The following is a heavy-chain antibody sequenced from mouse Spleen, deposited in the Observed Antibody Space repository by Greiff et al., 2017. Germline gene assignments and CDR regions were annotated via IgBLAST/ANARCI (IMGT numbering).Heavy chain of an antibody. CDR3: ARSHSTVVARGYAMDY. V-gene: IGHV2-6*02. J-gene: IGHJ4*01. CDR2: IWSDGST. D-gene: IGHD1-1*01. Sequence: QVQLKESGPGLVAPSQSLSITCTVSGFSLTSYGVHWVRQPPGKGLEWLVVIWSDGSTTYNSALNSRLSISKDNSKSQVFLKMNSLQTDDTAMYYCARSHSTVVARGYAMDYWGQGTSVTVSS. CDR1: GFSLTSYG.